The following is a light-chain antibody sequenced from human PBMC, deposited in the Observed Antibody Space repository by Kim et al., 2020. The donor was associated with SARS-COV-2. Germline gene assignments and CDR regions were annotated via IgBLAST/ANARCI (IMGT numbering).Light chain of an antibody. CDR2: AAS. CDR1: QGISSW. CDR3: QQYDSYPRT. Sequence: DIQMTQSPSSLSASIGDRVTITCRASQGISSWLAWYQQKPEKAPKCLIYAASSLQSGVPSRFSDSGSGTDFTLTISSLQPEDFATYYCQQYDSYPRTFVQGTKVDIK. V-gene: IGKV1D-16*01. J-gene: IGKJ1*01.